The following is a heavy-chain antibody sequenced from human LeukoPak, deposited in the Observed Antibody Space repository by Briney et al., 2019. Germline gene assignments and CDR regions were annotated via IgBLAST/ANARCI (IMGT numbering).Heavy chain of an antibody. CDR1: GYSFTSYW. CDR3: ARLESSGYYVY. J-gene: IGHJ4*02. V-gene: IGHV5-10-1*01. D-gene: IGHD3-22*01. CDR2: IDPRDSYT. Sequence: LGESLKISCKCSGYSFTSYWISWVRQMPGKGLEWMGRIDPRDSYTKYSPSFQGHVSISADKSISTAYLQWSSLKASDTATYYCARLESSGYYVYWGQGTLVTVSS.